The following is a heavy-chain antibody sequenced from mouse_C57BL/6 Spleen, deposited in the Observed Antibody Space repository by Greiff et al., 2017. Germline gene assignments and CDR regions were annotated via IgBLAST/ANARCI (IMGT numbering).Heavy chain of an antibody. V-gene: IGHV1-53*01. Sequence: QVQLKQPGTELVKPGASVKLSCKASGYTFTSYWMHWVKQRPGQGLEWIGNINPSNGGTNYNEKFKSKATLTVDKSSSTAYMQLSSLTSEDSAVYYCARSDYDYDGYFDVWGTGTTVTVSS. CDR3: ARSDYDYDGYFDV. CDR2: INPSNGGT. CDR1: GYTFTSYW. D-gene: IGHD2-4*01. J-gene: IGHJ1*03.